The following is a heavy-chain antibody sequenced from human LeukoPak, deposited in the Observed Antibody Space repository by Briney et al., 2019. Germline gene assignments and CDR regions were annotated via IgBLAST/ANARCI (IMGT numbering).Heavy chain of an antibody. CDR1: GFTFSTYA. CDR3: ARDGSSGWSY. D-gene: IGHD6-13*01. V-gene: IGHV3-30-3*01. CDR2: ISHDGSNK. Sequence: GGSLRLSCAASGFTFSTYAMHWVRQAPGKGLEWVAVISHDGSNKNYADSVKGRFTISRDNSKNTLYLQVNSLRPEDTAVYYCARDGSSGWSYWGQGTLVTVSS. J-gene: IGHJ4*02.